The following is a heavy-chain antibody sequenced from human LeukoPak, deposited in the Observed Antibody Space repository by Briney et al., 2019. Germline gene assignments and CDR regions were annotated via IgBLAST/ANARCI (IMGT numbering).Heavy chain of an antibody. CDR2: ISNNGEIT. CDR1: GFTFNNGP. J-gene: IGHJ6*02. D-gene: IGHD2/OR15-2a*01. Sequence: GGSLRLSCAASGFTFNNGPMSWVRQAPGKGLEWVSIISNNGEITFYADSVKGRFTISRDNSKNTLYLQMNSLRAEDTAVYYCARGNRGPSLYYYYGMDVWGQGTTVTVSS. CDR3: ARGNRGPSLYYYYGMDV. V-gene: IGHV3-23*01.